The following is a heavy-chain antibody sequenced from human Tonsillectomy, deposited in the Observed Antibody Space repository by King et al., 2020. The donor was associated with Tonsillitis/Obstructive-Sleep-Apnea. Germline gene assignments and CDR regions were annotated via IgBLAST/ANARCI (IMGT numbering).Heavy chain of an antibody. CDR1: GYSFTSYW. CDR3: ARYGLTGVPMGHSYYYYMDV. D-gene: IGHD7-27*01. J-gene: IGHJ6*03. V-gene: IGHV5-10-1*01. CDR2: IDPSDSYT. Sequence: QLVQSGAEVKKPGESLRISCKGSGYSFTSYWISWVRQMPGKGLEWMGSIDPSDSYTNYRPSFQGHVPISADKSIITAYLQWSSLKAADTAMYYCARYGLTGVPMGHSYYYYMDVWGKGTTVTVSS.